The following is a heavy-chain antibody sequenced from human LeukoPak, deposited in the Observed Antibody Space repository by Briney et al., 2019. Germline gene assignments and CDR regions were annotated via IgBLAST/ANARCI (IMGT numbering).Heavy chain of an antibody. CDR2: INHSGST. CDR3: AEHYYDSSGYYPFDY. Sequence: SETLSLTCAVYGGSFSGYYWSWIRQPPGKGLEWIGEINHSGSTNYNPSLKSRVTISVDTSKNQFSLKLSSVTAADTAVYYCAEHYYDSSGYYPFDYWGQGTLVTVPS. CDR1: GGSFSGYY. J-gene: IGHJ4*02. V-gene: IGHV4-34*01. D-gene: IGHD3-22*01.